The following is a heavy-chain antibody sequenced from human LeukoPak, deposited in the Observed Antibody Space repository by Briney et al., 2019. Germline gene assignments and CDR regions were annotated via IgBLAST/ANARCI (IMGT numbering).Heavy chain of an antibody. D-gene: IGHD5-12*01. CDR3: ARGPPSYSGYDGVLDY. V-gene: IGHV4-39*01. CDR2: IYYSGST. Sequence: SETLSLTCTVSGGSISSSSYYWGWIRQPPGKGLEWIGSIYYSGSTYYNPSLKSRVTISVDTSKNQFSLKLSSVTAADTAVYYCARGPPSYSGYDGVLDYWGQGTLVTVSS. CDR1: GGSISSSSYY. J-gene: IGHJ4*02.